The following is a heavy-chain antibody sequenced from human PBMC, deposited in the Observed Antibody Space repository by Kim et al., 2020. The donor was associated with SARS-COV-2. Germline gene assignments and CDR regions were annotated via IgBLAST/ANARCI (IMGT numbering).Heavy chain of an antibody. J-gene: IGHJ4*02. V-gene: IGHV4-39*01. CDR3: ARRGIVVPFDY. Sequence: YTPSRNSRVPLSVDTSKNQFSLKLSSVTAADTAVYYCARRGIVVPFDYWGQGTLVTVSS. D-gene: IGHD2-21*01.